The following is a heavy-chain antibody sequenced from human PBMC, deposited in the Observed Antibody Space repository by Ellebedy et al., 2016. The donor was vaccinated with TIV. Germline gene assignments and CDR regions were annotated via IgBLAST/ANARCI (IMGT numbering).Heavy chain of an antibody. CDR3: ATDYIGNSGAYDT. CDR1: GFTFSHYA. V-gene: IGHV3-30*04. Sequence: PGGSLRLSCTTSGFTFSHYALHWVRQAPGEGLAWVAAISHDGKDTFYAASVKGRFTISRDNSMKTVNVEMNSLRPEDTAVYFCATDYIGNSGAYDTWGQGTLVIVSS. D-gene: IGHD4-23*01. CDR2: ISHDGKDT. J-gene: IGHJ3*01.